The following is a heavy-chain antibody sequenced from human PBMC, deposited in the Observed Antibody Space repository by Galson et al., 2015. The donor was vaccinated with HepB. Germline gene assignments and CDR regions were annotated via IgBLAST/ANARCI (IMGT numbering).Heavy chain of an antibody. CDR2: IYSSSSST. D-gene: IGHD7-27*01. J-gene: IGHJ4*02. Sequence: SLRLSCAASGFSVYSNYMNWVRQAPGKGLEWVSLIYSSSSSTNYADLVRGRFTISRDTSKNTVYLQMSRLRADDTAMYYCAQLGTGYWGRGTLVTVSS. CDR3: AQLGTGY. CDR1: GFSVYSNY. V-gene: IGHV3-53*01.